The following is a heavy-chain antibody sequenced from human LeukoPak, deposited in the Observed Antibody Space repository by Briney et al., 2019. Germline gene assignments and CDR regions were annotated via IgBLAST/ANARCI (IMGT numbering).Heavy chain of an antibody. CDR1: GVSISSYY. J-gene: IGHJ3*02. V-gene: IGHV4-4*07. CDR2: IYTSGRT. Sequence: SETLSLTCSVSGVSISSYYWSCIRQPAGKGLEWIGRIYTSGRTNYNPSLKSRVTMSVDTSKNQFSLKLSSVTAADTAVYYCARDRPNDYYDSSGYYSFDIWGQGTMVTVSS. CDR3: ARDRPNDYYDSSGYYSFDI. D-gene: IGHD3-22*01.